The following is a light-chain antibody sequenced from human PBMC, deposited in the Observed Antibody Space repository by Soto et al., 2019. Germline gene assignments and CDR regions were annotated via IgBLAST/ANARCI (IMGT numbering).Light chain of an antibody. CDR2: VNT. V-gene: IGLV1-40*01. CDR1: SSNIGAGYD. CDR3: QSYDSSLSGPL. J-gene: IGLJ2*01. Sequence: QPVLTQPPSVSGAPGQRVTISCTGSSSNIGAGYDVHWYQQLPGTAPQLLIYVNTNRPSGVPDRFSGSKSGTSASLAITGLQAEDEADYYCQSYDSSLSGPLFGGGTKVTVL.